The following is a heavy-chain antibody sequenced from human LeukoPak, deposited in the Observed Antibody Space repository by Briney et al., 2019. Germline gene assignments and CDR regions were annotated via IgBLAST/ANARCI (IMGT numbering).Heavy chain of an antibody. V-gene: IGHV3-21*01. CDR1: GFTFSSYS. Sequence: GGSLRLSCSASGFTFSSYSMTWVRQAPGKGLEWVSFISTSSSYICYADSVKGRFTISRDNAKNSLYLQMNSLRAEDTAVYYCAREMLAAVAAQSWGQGTLVTVSS. CDR3: AREMLAAVAAQS. J-gene: IGHJ5*02. D-gene: IGHD6-19*01. CDR2: ISTSSSYI.